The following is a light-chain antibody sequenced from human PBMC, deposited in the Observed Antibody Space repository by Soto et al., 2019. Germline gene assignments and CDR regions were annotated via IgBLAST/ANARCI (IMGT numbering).Light chain of an antibody. CDR2: GAS. Sequence: EIVLTQSPGTLSLSPGERATLSCRTSQSVSNTYLAWYQQKPRPAPRLLIYGASSRAAGIPDRFSGGGAGTGFAVTISRLWPEDFAVYYCQQYGSSPPVYAFGHGTKLEIK. J-gene: IGKJ2*01. V-gene: IGKV3-20*01. CDR1: QSVSNTY. CDR3: QQYGSSPPVYA.